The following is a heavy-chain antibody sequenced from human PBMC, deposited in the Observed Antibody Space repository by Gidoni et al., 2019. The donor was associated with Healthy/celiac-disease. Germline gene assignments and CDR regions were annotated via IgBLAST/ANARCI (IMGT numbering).Heavy chain of an antibody. CDR1: GFTFRSYA. Sequence: EVQLVESGGGLVQHAGSLRLSCSASGFTFRSYAMHWVRQAPGKGLEYVSAISSNRVSTYYADSVQGRFTIPRDNSKNTLYLQMSSLRAEDTAVYYCVKDAPSRPGYWGQGTLVTVSS. CDR3: VKDAPSRPGY. J-gene: IGHJ4*02. D-gene: IGHD6-6*01. V-gene: IGHV3-64D*06. CDR2: ISSNRVST.